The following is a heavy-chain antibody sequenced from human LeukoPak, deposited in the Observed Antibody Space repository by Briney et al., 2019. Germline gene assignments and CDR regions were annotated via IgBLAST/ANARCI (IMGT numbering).Heavy chain of an antibody. CDR2: ISAYNGNK. CDR3: ARIQSRVVITPDY. J-gene: IGHJ4*02. D-gene: IGHD3-22*01. Sequence: ASVKVSCKASRYTFTSYGISWVRQAPAQGLEWMGRISAYNGNKNYGQKLQGRVTMTTDTSTSTAYMELRRLRSDDTAVYYRARIQSRVVITPDYWGQGTLVTVSS. V-gene: IGHV1-18*01. CDR1: RYTFTSYG.